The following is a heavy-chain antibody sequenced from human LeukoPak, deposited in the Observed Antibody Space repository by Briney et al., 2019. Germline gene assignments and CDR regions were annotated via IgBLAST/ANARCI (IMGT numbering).Heavy chain of an antibody. CDR3: TTGIGNYYYY. D-gene: IGHD3-10*01. J-gene: IGHJ4*02. V-gene: IGHV3-74*01. Sequence: GGSLRLSCAASGSTFSRYWMHWVRQAPGKGLVWVSRVKSDGSDTIYADSVKGRFTISRDNAKNTLYLQMDSLRAEDTAVYYCTTGIGNYYYYWGQGTLVPVAS. CDR1: GSTFSRYW. CDR2: VKSDGSDT.